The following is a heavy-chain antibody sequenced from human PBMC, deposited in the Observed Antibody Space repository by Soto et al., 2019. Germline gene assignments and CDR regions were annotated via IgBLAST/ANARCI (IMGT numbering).Heavy chain of an antibody. J-gene: IGHJ4*02. CDR3: AKGFGSYRAFDY. V-gene: IGHV3-30*18. CDR2: ISNDGSNK. D-gene: IGHD1-26*01. CDR1: GFSFSTYG. Sequence: QVHLVESGGGEVQPGRSLRLSCAASGFSFSTYGMHWVRQAPGKGLEWVAFISNDGSNKYYADSGKGRFTISRDNSKNTLCMQMISLRAEDTAVYYCAKGFGSYRAFDYWGQGTLVTVSS.